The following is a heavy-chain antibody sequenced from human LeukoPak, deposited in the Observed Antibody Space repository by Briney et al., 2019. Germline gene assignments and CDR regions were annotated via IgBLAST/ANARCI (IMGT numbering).Heavy chain of an antibody. D-gene: IGHD6-6*01. CDR2: MNPNSGGT. CDR3: AREGLRSIAARRGTRDYMDV. CDR1: GYTFTSYD. J-gene: IGHJ6*03. Sequence: ASVKVSCKASGYTFTSYDINWVRQATGQGLEWMGWMNPNSGGTNYAQKFQGRVTMTTDTSTSTVYMELRSLRSDDTAVYYCAREGLRSIAARRGTRDYMDVWGKGTTVIVSS. V-gene: IGHV1-8*02.